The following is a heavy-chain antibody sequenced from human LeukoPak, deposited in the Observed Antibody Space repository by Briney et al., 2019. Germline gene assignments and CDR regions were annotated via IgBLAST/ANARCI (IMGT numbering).Heavy chain of an antibody. CDR2: ISWNSGSI. CDR3: AKALYGDYLTIDY. J-gene: IGHJ4*02. V-gene: IGHV3-9*01. Sequence: GGSLRLSCAASGFTFSSYWMHWVRQAPGKGLEWVSGISWNSGSIGYADSVKGRFTISRDNAKNSLYLQMNSLRAEDTAVYYCAKALYGDYLTIDYWGQGTLVTVSS. D-gene: IGHD4-17*01. CDR1: GFTFSSYW.